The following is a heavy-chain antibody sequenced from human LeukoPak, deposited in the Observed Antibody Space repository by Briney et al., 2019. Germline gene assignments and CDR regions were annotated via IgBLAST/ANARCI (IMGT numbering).Heavy chain of an antibody. J-gene: IGHJ4*02. CDR2: ISGSGGRT. V-gene: IGHV3-23*01. CDR1: GFTFSSYA. Sequence: GGSSRLCCAASGFTFSSYAMSWVRQAPGKGLEWVSAISGSGGRTYYADSVKGRFTISRDNSKNTLYLQMNSLRAEDTAVYYCAKHYRAVQLYDYWGQGTLVTVSS. CDR3: AKHYRAVQLYDY. D-gene: IGHD1-1*01.